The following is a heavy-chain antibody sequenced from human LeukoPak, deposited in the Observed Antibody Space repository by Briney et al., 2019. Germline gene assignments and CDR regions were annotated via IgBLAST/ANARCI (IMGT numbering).Heavy chain of an antibody. CDR2: INPNSGNT. D-gene: IGHD3-10*01. J-gene: IGHJ4*02. CDR1: GYTFTTYD. V-gene: IGHV1-8*03. CDR3: ARANRRGSGSYYYLSF. Sequence: ASVKVSCKASGYTFTTYDINWVRQATGQGLRWMGWINPNSGNTGYAQKFQGRITITRNTSISTVYMELSSLRSEDTAVYYCARANRRGSGSYYYLSFWGQGTLVTVSS.